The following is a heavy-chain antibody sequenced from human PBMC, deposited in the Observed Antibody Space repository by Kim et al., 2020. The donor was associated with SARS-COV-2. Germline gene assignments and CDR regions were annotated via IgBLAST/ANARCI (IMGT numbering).Heavy chain of an antibody. D-gene: IGHD5-12*01. J-gene: IGHJ5*02. CDR2: VNNNNNP. CDR1: GFTFSRRA. Sequence: GGSLRLSCAASGFTFSRRAMSWVRQVPGKGLEWIASVNNNNNPYYADSVKGRFTVSRDITKDTLYLQMNSLKADDTALYYCAKIHPISGGPTFDPWGQGT. CDR3: AKIHPISGGPTFDP. V-gene: IGHV3-23*05.